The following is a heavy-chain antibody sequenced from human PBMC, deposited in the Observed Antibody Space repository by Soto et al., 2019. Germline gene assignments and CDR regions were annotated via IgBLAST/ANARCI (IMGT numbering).Heavy chain of an antibody. V-gene: IGHV4-39*01. Sequence: QLQLQESGPGLVKPSETLSLTCTVSGGSISSSSYYWGWNRQPPGKGLEWIGSIYYSGSTYYNPSLKSRVVIVVDRSKIQFSLKLSSVTGADTAVYYCARAQYCSGGSCYSTRYYFDYWGQGTLVTVSS. D-gene: IGHD2-15*01. CDR2: IYYSGST. CDR1: GGSISSSSYY. CDR3: ARAQYCSGGSCYSTRYYFDY. J-gene: IGHJ4*02.